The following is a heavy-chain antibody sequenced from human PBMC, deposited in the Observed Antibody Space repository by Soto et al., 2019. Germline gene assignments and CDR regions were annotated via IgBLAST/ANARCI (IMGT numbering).Heavy chain of an antibody. Sequence: EVQLLESGGGLVQPGGSLRLSCAASGFTFSSYAMSWVRQAPGKGLEWVSAISGSGGSTYYADSVKGRLTISRDNSKNTLYLQMNSLRAEDTAVYYCAKEILTNDCGDYFYYYGMDVWGQGTTVTVSS. CDR2: ISGSGGST. CDR1: GFTFSSYA. D-gene: IGHD4-17*01. J-gene: IGHJ6*02. V-gene: IGHV3-23*01. CDR3: AKEILTNDCGDYFYYYGMDV.